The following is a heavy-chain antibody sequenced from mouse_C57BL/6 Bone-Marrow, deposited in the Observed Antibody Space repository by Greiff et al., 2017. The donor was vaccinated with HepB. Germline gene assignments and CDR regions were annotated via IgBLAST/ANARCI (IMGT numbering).Heavy chain of an antibody. J-gene: IGHJ2*01. CDR2: ISSGGSYT. CDR3: ARKDSFYYFDY. D-gene: IGHD1-1*01. V-gene: IGHV5-6*01. Sequence: EVQLVESGGDLVKPGGSLKLSCAASGFTFSSYGMSWVRQTPDKRLEWVATISSGGSYTYYPDSVKGRFTISRDNAKNTLYLQMSSLKSEDTAMYYCARKDSFYYFDYWGQGTTLTVSS. CDR1: GFTFSSYG.